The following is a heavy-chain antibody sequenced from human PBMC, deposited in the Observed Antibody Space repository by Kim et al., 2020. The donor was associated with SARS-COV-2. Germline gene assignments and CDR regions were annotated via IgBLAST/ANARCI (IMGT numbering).Heavy chain of an antibody. D-gene: IGHD1-7*01. V-gene: IGHV3-21*01. CDR2: ITASGEYI. Sequence: GGSLRLSCAASGFTFRGYSFNWVRQAPGKGLEWVSSITASGEYISYADSVRGRFTISRDDAKNSLFLQMNRLRGEDTAVYYCVRFGGYLRQEGTNVFFDYWGQGALVTVSS. J-gene: IGHJ4*02. CDR1: GFTFRGYS. CDR3: VRFGGYLRQEGTNVFFDY.